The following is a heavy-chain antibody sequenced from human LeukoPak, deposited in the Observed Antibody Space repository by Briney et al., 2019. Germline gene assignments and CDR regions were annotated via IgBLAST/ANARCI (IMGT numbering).Heavy chain of an antibody. CDR3: ARWEVRLNAFEM. D-gene: IGHD3-10*01. V-gene: IGHV4-59*08. Sequence: NPSKTQSLTCTVSGGSISSYYWNWIRQPPGKGLEWIGYTHHSGNTLYNPSLKSRVTTSVDTSKNQFSLSLSSVTAADTAVYYCARWEVRLNAFEMWGQGTMVTVSS. J-gene: IGHJ3*02. CDR1: GGSISSYY. CDR2: THHSGNT.